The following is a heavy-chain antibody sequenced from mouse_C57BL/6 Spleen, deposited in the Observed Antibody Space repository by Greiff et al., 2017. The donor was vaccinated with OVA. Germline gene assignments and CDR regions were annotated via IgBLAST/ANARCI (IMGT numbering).Heavy chain of an antibody. J-gene: IGHJ3*01. CDR3: ARDRYSLIAY. CDR1: GYSITSGYY. Sequence: DVKLQESGPGLVKPSQSLSLTCSVTGYSITSGYYWNWFRQFPGNKLEWMGYISYDGSNNYNPSLINRISITRDTSKNQMFLKVNSVTTEDTATDYDARDRYSLIAYWGQGTLVTVSA. V-gene: IGHV3-6*01. CDR2: ISYDGSN.